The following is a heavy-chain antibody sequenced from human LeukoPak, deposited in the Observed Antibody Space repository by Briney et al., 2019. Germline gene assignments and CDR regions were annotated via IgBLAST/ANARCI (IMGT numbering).Heavy chain of an antibody. Sequence: GGSLRLSCAASGFTFRAYTMHWFRQAPGKGLEWVSLFSGNGKTTYYADSVKGRFTISRDNSKNSLYLQMNSLESDDTALYYCTKERGTMFFDSWGQGTLVTVSS. D-gene: IGHD3-3*01. CDR3: TKERGTMFFDS. J-gene: IGHJ5*01. CDR1: GFTFRAYT. CDR2: FSGNGKTT. V-gene: IGHV3-43*01.